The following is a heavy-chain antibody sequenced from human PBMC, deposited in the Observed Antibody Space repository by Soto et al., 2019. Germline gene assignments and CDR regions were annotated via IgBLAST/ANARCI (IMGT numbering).Heavy chain of an antibody. CDR1: GDSISISSYY. CDR2: MYYSGST. D-gene: IGHD1-26*01. CDR3: AAILLVGATPYYFEY. J-gene: IGHJ4*01. V-gene: IGHV4-39*01. Sequence: SETLSLTCTISGDSISISSYYWAWIRQRPGKGLEWIGSMYYSGSTYNNPSLKSRVTMSVDTPKKQFSLILSSVTAADTAVYYCAAILLVGATPYYFEYWDEGNLVTVSS.